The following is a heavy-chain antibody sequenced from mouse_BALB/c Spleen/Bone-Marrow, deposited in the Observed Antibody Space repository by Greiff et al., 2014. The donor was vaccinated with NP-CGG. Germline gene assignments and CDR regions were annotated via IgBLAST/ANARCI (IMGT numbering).Heavy chain of an antibody. V-gene: IGHV2-6-5*01. CDR1: GFSLTDYG. J-gene: IGHJ2*01. CDR2: IWGGGIT. D-gene: IGHD4-1*01. CDR3: AKLNWDEGDY. Sequence: VQLQQSGPGLVAPSQSLSITCTVSGFSLTDYGVSWIRQPPGKGLEWLGVIWGGGITYYNPPLKSRLSISKDNSKSQVFLKMYSLQTDDTAMYYCAKLNWDEGDYWGQGTTLTVSS.